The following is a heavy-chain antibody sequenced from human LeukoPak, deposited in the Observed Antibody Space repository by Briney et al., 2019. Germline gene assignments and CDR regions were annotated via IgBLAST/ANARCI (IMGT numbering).Heavy chain of an antibody. V-gene: IGHV3-48*03. CDR1: GFTFSSYG. J-gene: IGHJ5*02. CDR2: ISSSGSTI. CDR3: ARGPLSWFDP. Sequence: PGGSLRLSCAASGFTFSSYGMNWVRQAPGKGLEWVSYISSSGSTIYYADSVKGRFTISRDNAKNSLYLQMNSLRAEDTAVYYCARGPLSWFDPWGQGTLVTVSS.